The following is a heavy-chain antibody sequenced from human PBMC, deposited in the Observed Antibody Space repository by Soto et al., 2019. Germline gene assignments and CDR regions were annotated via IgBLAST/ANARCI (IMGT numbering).Heavy chain of an antibody. Sequence: EVQLLESGGGLVQPGGSLRLSCAASGFTFSTYAMSWVRQAPGEGLEWVSTISGSGGATYYADSVKGRFTISRDNCMNTLYLQMNSLSAEDTTVYYCAKALTSTGWSKNDYWGQGTLVTVSS. CDR2: ISGSGGAT. CDR3: AKALTSTGWSKNDY. J-gene: IGHJ4*02. V-gene: IGHV3-23*01. D-gene: IGHD6-19*01. CDR1: GFTFSTYA.